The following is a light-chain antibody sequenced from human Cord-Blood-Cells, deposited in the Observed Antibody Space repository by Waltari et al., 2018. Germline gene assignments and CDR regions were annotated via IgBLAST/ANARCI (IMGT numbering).Light chain of an antibody. Sequence: EIVMTQSPATLSVSPGERATLSCRASQSVSSNLAWYQQKPGQAPKLLIYGASTRATGIPARFSDSGSGTECTLTSSRLQSEDFAVYYCQQYNNWRTFGQGTKVEIK. V-gene: IGKV3-15*01. CDR3: QQYNNWRT. CDR2: GAS. CDR1: QSVSSN. J-gene: IGKJ1*01.